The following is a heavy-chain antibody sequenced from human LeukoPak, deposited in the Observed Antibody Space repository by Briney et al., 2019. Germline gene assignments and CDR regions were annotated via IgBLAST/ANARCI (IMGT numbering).Heavy chain of an antibody. D-gene: IGHD2-15*01. CDR1: GGSFSGYY. V-gene: IGHV4-34*01. Sequence: SETLSLTCAVYGGSFSGYYWSWIRQPPGKGLEWIGEINHSGSTNYNPSLKSRVTISVDTSKNQFSLKLSSVTAADTAVYYCARLGRYCSGGSCYSWREEDDAFDIWGQGTMVTVSS. J-gene: IGHJ3*02. CDR3: ARLGRYCSGGSCYSWREEDDAFDI. CDR2: INHSGST.